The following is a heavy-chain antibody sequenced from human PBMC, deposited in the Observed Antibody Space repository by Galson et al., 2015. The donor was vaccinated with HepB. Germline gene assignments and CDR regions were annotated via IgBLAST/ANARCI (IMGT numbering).Heavy chain of an antibody. CDR1: GFSFSSYA. J-gene: IGHJ4*02. CDR2: VTGDTLST. Sequence: SLRLSCAASGFSFSSYAMTWVRQAPGKGLEWVSVVTGDTLSTSYADSVEGRFTASRDNSKSTLYLQMNSLRAEDSAVYYCAKTGGVSWALDYWGQGTLVAVSS. V-gene: IGHV3-23*01. D-gene: IGHD3-16*01. CDR3: AKTGGVSWALDY.